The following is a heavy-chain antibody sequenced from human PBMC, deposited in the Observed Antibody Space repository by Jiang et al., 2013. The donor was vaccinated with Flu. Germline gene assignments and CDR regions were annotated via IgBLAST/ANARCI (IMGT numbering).Heavy chain of an antibody. CDR3: AKALILTGYYYDY. D-gene: IGHD3-9*01. CDR1: GFTFSSYG. Sequence: QLVESGGGVVQPGRSLRLSCAASGFTFSSYGMHWVRQAPGKGLEWVAVISYDGNNKYYADSVKGRFTISRDNSKNTLYLQMNSLRAEDTAVYYCAKALILTGYYYDYWGQGTLVTVSS. V-gene: IGHV3-30*18. CDR2: ISYDGNNK. J-gene: IGHJ4*02.